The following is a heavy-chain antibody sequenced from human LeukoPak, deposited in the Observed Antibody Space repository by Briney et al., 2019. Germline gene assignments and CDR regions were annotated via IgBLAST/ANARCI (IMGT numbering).Heavy chain of an antibody. D-gene: IGHD3-22*01. J-gene: IGHJ4*02. Sequence: GGSLRLSCAASGFTFTNYAMNWVRQAPGKGLEWLSAISSSGGTTYYADSVKGRFTISRDNSKNTLYLQMNSLRAEDTAVYYCAKGRYESSGFNWAAWGQGTLVTVSS. CDR3: AKGRYESSGFNWAA. CDR2: ISSSGGTT. V-gene: IGHV3-23*01. CDR1: GFTFTNYA.